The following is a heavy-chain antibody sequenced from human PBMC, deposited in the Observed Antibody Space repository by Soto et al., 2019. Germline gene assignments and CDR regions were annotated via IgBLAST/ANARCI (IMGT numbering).Heavy chain of an antibody. J-gene: IGHJ3*02. CDR2: ISGSGGST. Sequence: GGSLRLSCAASGFTFSSYAMSWVRQAPGKGLEWVSAISGSGGSTYYADSVKGRFTISRDNSKNTLYLQMNSLRAEDTAVYYCAKNMFLTVRGFRFGAFDIWGKGTMVTVSS. D-gene: IGHD3-10*01. CDR1: GFTFSSYA. CDR3: AKNMFLTVRGFRFGAFDI. V-gene: IGHV3-23*01.